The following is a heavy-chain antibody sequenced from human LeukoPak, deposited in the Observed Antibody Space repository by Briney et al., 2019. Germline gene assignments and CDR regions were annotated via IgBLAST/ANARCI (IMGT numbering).Heavy chain of an antibody. CDR2: TSYDGGSS. V-gene: IGHV3-30*18. D-gene: IGHD3-3*01. CDR3: AKWASYDFWSGYYHHYYYMDV. J-gene: IGHJ6*03. CDR1: GFMFSNSG. Sequence: PGGSLRLSCVASGFMFSNSGMHWIRQAPGKGLEWVAITSYDGGSSFYTDSVKGRFTISRDNSKNTLYLQMNSLRAEDTAVYYCAKWASYDFWSGYYHHYYYMDVWGKGTTVTVSS.